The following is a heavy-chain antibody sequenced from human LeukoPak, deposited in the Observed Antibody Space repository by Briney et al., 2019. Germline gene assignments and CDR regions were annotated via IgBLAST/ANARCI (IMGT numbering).Heavy chain of an antibody. CDR2: IRYDGSNK. D-gene: IGHD3-22*01. Sequence: GGSLRLSCEASGFTFTKFWMSWVRQAPGKGLEWVAFIRYDGSNKYYADSVKGRFTISRDNSKNTLYLQMNSLRAEDTAVYYCAKDGITMIVVVIPFDYWGQGTLVTVSS. J-gene: IGHJ4*02. CDR1: GFTFTKFW. CDR3: AKDGITMIVVVIPFDY. V-gene: IGHV3-30*02.